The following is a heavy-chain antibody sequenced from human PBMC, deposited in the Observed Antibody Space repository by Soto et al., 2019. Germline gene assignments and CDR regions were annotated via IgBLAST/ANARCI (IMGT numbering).Heavy chain of an antibody. CDR2: INHSGST. CDR3: ARDLLVPAAIHVGDWFDP. J-gene: IGHJ5*02. D-gene: IGHD2-2*01. CDR1: GGSFSGYD. V-gene: IGHV4-34*01. Sequence: SETLSLTCAVYGGSFSGYDWSWIRQPPGKGLEWIGEINHSGSTNYNPSLKSRVTISVDTSKNQFSLKLSSVTAADTAVYYCARDLLVPAAIHVGDWFDPWGQGTQVTVSS.